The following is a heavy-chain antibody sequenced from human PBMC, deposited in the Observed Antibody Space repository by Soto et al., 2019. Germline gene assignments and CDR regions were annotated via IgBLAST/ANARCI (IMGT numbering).Heavy chain of an antibody. CDR1: GFTFGNYG. CDR2: IGSSSRRT. Sequence: GGSLRLSCETSGFTFGNYGMGWVRQAPGKGLYWVSGIGSSSRRTYYADSVRGRFTISRGNSKNTLYLQMDTLRAEDTAVYYCAKDGNWLDVYFDVWGQGTPVTAPQ. J-gene: IGHJ4*02. V-gene: IGHV3-23*01. D-gene: IGHD6-19*01. CDR3: AKDGNWLDVYFDV.